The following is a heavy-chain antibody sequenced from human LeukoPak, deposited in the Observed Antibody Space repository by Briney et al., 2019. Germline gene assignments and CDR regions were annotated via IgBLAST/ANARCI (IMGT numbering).Heavy chain of an antibody. V-gene: IGHV4-39*01. Sequence: SETLSLTCIVSGGSISSDSYQWGWIRQPPGEGLEWVASISHTGTTYYNLSLRSRVTISVDTSKNQFSLRLSSVTAADTAVYYCARHQWHYYYYMGVWGKGSTVTVSS. J-gene: IGHJ6*03. CDR1: GGSISSDSYQ. CDR3: ARHQWHYYYYMGV. CDR2: ISHTGTT. D-gene: IGHD6-19*01.